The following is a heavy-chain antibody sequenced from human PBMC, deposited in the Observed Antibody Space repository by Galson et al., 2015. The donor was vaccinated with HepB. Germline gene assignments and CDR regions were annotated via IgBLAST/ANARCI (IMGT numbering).Heavy chain of an antibody. J-gene: IGHJ4*02. CDR1: GYSVSSYSSA. CDR3: SRIVGDSVDY. D-gene: IGHD1-26*01. CDR2: TYYRSKWYN. V-gene: IGHV6-1*01. Sequence: CAISGYSVSSYSSAWNWIRQSPSRGLEWLGRTYYRSKWYNDYAVSVKSRITINPDTSKNQFSLQLNSVTPEDTAVYYCSRIVGDSVDYWGQGTLVTVSS.